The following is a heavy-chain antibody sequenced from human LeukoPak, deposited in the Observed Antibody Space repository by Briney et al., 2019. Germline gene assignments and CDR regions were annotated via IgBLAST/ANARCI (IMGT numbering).Heavy chain of an antibody. Sequence: SETLSLTCTVSGGSISSSSYYWGWIRQPPGKGLEWIGSIYYSGSTYYNPSLKSRVTRSVDTSKNQFSLKLSSVTAADTAVYYCARAMSIAARLQTIFDYWGQGTLVTVSS. CDR2: IYYSGST. V-gene: IGHV4-39*01. J-gene: IGHJ4*02. D-gene: IGHD6-6*01. CDR3: ARAMSIAARLQTIFDY. CDR1: GGSISSSSYY.